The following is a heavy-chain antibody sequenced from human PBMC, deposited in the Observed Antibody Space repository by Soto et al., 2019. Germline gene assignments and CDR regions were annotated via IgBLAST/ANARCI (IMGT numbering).Heavy chain of an antibody. CDR2: ISYGGST. J-gene: IGHJ4*02. Sequence: QVQLQESGPGLVKPSQTLSLTCTVSGGSISSGGYSWSWIRQHPGKGLEWIGYISYGGSTSYNPSLKSRVTIAVDTSKNQFSLKLSSVTAADTAVYYCARGGYCSGGSCYLLPYHWGQGTLVTVSS. CDR3: ARGGYCSGGSCYLLPYH. V-gene: IGHV4-31*03. D-gene: IGHD2-15*01. CDR1: GGSISSGGYS.